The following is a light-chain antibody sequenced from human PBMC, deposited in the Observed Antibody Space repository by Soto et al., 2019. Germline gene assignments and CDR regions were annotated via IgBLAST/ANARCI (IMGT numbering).Light chain of an antibody. CDR3: TSWTTSTTMI. J-gene: IGLJ2*01. CDR2: DVH. V-gene: IGLV2-14*03. Sequence: QSVLTQPASVSGSPGQWITISCTGTSSDIGAYNLISWYQPHPCKAPKLMLYDVHIRPSGVSNRFFGSKSSNTASLTISGLQAEDEADNYCTSWTTSTTMIFGRGTKLTVL. CDR1: SSDIGAYNL.